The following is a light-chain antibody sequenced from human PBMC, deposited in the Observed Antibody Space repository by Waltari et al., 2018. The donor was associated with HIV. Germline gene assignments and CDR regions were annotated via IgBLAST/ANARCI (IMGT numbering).Light chain of an antibody. CDR3: QHYHLFSWT. V-gene: IGKV1-5*03. J-gene: IGKJ1*01. CDR2: KTS. CDR1: QGLSDW. Sequence: DIQMTQSPSTLSASVGDRVTITCRASQGLSDWLAWYQQRPGKATKLLIYKTSRLESGVPSRFSGSGSGTQFALTISSLQPDDFATYYCQHYHLFSWTFGQGTKV.